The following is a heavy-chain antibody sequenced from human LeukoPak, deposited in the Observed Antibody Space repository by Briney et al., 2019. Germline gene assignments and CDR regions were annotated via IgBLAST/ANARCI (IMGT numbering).Heavy chain of an antibody. CDR3: ARNPPRYFN. Sequence: PSETLSLTCTVSGGSISSGGYYWSWIRQHPGKGLEWIGYIYNSGSTFYNPSLKSRVTISADTSKNQFSLKLSSVTAADTAVYYCARNPPRYFNWGQGTLVTVSS. D-gene: IGHD1-26*01. CDR2: IYNSGST. V-gene: IGHV4-31*03. CDR1: GGSISSGGYY. J-gene: IGHJ4*02.